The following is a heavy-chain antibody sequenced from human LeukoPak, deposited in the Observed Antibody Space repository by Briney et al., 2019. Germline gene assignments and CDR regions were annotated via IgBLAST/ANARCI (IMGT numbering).Heavy chain of an antibody. CDR3: ARDPYNGRYGGYYYYYMDV. Sequence: GRSLRLSCAASGFTFNSYGMHWVRQAPGKGLEWVAVISYDGSNKYYADSVKGRFTISRDNSKNTLYLQMNSLRAEDTAVYYCARDPYNGRYGGYYYYYMDVWGRGTTVTTSS. CDR2: ISYDGSNK. J-gene: IGHJ6*03. D-gene: IGHD1-26*01. V-gene: IGHV3-30*03. CDR1: GFTFNSYG.